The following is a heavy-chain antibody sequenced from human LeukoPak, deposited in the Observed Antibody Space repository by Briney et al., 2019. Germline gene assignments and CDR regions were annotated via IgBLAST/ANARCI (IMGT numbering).Heavy chain of an antibody. V-gene: IGHV3-48*03. CDR2: ISSSGSTI. CDR1: GFTLSNYE. CDR3: ARDDSYGLDY. D-gene: IGHD5-18*01. J-gene: IGHJ4*02. Sequence: GGSLRLSCAASGFTLSNYEMNWVRQAPGKGLEWVSYISSSGSTIYYADSVKGRFTLSRDNAKNSLYLQMNSLRAEDTAVYYCARDDSYGLDYWGQGTRVTVSS.